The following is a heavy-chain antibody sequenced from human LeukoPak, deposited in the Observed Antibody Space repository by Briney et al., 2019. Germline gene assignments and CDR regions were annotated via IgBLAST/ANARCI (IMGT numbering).Heavy chain of an antibody. J-gene: IGHJ6*03. D-gene: IGHD4-11*01. V-gene: IGHV4-34*01. Sequence: SETLSLTCAVYGGSFSGYYWSWIRQPPGKGLEWIGEINHSGSTNYNPSLKSRVTISVDTSKNQFSLKLSSVTAADTAVCYCARQYSTPYYYYYMDVWDKGTTVTVSS. CDR2: INHSGST. CDR3: ARQYSTPYYYYYMDV. CDR1: GGSFSGYY.